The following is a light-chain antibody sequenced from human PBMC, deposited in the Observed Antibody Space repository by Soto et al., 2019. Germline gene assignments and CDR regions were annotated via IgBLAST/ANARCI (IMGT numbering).Light chain of an antibody. CDR1: QSVGSN. CDR3: QQYNHWPPLT. J-gene: IGKJ4*01. CDR2: GAS. V-gene: IGKV3-15*01. Sequence: EIVMTQSPATLSVSPGERATLSCRASQSVGSNLAWYQQKPGQAPRLLIYGASTRATGIPARFSGSVSGTEFTLTISSLQSEDFAIYSCQQYNHWPPLTFGGGTKVEIK.